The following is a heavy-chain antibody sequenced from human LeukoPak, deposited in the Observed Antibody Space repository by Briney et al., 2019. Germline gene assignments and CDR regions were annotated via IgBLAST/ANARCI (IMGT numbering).Heavy chain of an antibody. V-gene: IGHV3-53*01. Sequence: PGGSLRLSCAASGFTVSSNYMSWVRQAPGKGLEWVSVIYSGGSTYYADSVKGRFTISRDNSKNTLYLQMNSLRAEDTAVYYCARERDAGYSSGWYFHYYYGMDVWGQGTTVTVSS. CDR3: ARERDAGYSSGWYFHYYYGMDV. D-gene: IGHD6-19*01. CDR2: IYSGGST. CDR1: GFTVSSNY. J-gene: IGHJ6*02.